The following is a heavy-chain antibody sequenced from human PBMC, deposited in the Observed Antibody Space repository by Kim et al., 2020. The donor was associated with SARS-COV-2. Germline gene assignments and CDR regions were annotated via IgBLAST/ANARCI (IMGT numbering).Heavy chain of an antibody. D-gene: IGHD2-2*01. CDR3: ARDDRPVEGAFDI. J-gene: IGHJ3*02. CDR1: GFTVSSNY. V-gene: IGHV3-53*01. Sequence: GGSLRLSCAASGFTVSSNYMSWVRQAPGKGLEWVSVIYSGGSTYYADSVKGRFTISRDNSKNTLYLQMNSLRAEDTAVYYCARDDRPVEGAFDIWGQGTMVTVSS. CDR2: IYSGGST.